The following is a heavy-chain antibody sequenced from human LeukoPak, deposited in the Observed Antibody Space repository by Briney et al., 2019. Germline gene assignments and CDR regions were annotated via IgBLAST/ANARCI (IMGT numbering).Heavy chain of an antibody. CDR3: ARGRGWPLRAFDI. D-gene: IGHD2-15*01. CDR1: GGSISSGSYY. J-gene: IGHJ3*02. V-gene: IGHV4-61*02. Sequence: SETLSLTCTVSGGSISSGSYYWSWIRQPAGKGLEWIGRIYTSGSTNYNPSLKSRVTISVDTSKNQFSLKLSSVTAADTAVYYCARGRGWPLRAFDIWGQGTMVTVSS. CDR2: IYTSGST.